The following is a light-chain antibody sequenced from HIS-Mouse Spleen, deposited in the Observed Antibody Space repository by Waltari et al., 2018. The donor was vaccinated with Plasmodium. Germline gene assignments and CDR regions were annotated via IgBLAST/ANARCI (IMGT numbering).Light chain of an antibody. CDR2: EDS. CDR1: ALPQKY. CDR3: YSTDSSGNHRV. J-gene: IGLJ3*02. Sequence: SYALTQPPSVSVSPGQTARITCSGDALPQKYAYLYQQKSGQAPVLVIYEDSKRPSGIPERFSGSSSGTMATLTISGAQVEDEADYYCYSTDSSGNHRVFGGGTKLTVL. V-gene: IGLV3-10*01.